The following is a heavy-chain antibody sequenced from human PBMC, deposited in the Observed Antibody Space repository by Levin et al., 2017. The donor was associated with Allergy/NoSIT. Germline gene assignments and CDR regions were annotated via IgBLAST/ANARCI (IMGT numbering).Heavy chain of an antibody. V-gene: IGHV1-18*01. CDR3: ARDALRIMITFGGVIVPRDWYFDL. CDR1: GYTFTSYG. Sequence: AASVKVSCKASGYTFTSYGISWVRQAPGQGLEWMGWISAYNGNTNYAQKLQGRVTMTTDTSTSTAYMELRSLRSDDTAVYYCARDALRIMITFGGVIVPRDWYFDLWGRGTLVTVSS. D-gene: IGHD3-16*02. CDR2: ISAYNGNT. J-gene: IGHJ2*01.